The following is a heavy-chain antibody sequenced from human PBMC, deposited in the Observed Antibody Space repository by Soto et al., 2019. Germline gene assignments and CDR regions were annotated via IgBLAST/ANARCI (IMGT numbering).Heavy chain of an antibody. CDR1: GGTFSSYA. V-gene: IGHV1-69*13. Sequence: SVKVSCKASGGTFSSYAISWVRQAPGQGHEWMGGIIPIFGTANYAQKFQGRVTITADESTSTAYMELSSLRSEDTAVYYCAKEYCSSTSCYLYYYYYMDVWGKGTKVTVSS. J-gene: IGHJ6*03. CDR3: AKEYCSSTSCYLYYYYYMDV. D-gene: IGHD2-2*01. CDR2: IIPIFGTA.